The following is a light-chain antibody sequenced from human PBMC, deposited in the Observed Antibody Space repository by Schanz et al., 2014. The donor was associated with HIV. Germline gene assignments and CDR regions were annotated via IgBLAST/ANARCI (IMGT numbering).Light chain of an antibody. V-gene: IGKV3-20*01. Sequence: EIVMTQSPATLSVSPGERATLSCRASQSVSMNLAWYQQKHGQAPRLLIFGASNRATGIPDRFSGGVSGTDFTLTISRVEPEDYAVYYCQQYGSLPWTFGQGTKVEVK. CDR3: QQYGSLPWT. CDR1: QSVSMN. CDR2: GAS. J-gene: IGKJ1*01.